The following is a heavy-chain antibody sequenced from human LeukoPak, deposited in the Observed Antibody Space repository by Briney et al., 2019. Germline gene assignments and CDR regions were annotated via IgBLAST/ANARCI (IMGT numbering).Heavy chain of an antibody. D-gene: IGHD6-19*01. J-gene: IGHJ4*02. CDR3: ARRISVAGVFDS. Sequence: SETLSLTCTVSGGSMSSYYWSWIRQPPGKGLEWIGYIYYSGSTYYNPSLKSRVTISADTSRNQFSLRLSSATAADTAVYYCARRISVAGVFDSWGQGTLVTVSS. CDR2: IYYSGST. CDR1: GGSMSSYY. V-gene: IGHV4-59*01.